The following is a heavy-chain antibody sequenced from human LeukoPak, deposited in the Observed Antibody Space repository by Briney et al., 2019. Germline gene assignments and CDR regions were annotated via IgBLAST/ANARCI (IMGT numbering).Heavy chain of an antibody. CDR3: ARQTGSGLFILP. V-gene: IGHV4-39*07. D-gene: IGHD3/OR15-3a*01. CDR1: GGSISSSSHY. CDR2: IYYTGST. J-gene: IGHJ4*02. Sequence: SETLSLTCTVSGGSISSSSHYWGWIRQPPGKGLEWIASIYYTGSTYYNPSLKGRVTMSVDRSKNQFSLKLSSVTAADTAVYYCARQTGSGLFILPGGQGTLVTVSS.